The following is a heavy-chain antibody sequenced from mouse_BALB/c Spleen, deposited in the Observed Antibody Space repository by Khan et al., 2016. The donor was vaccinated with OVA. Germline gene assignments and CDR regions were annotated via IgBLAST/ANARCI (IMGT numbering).Heavy chain of an antibody. CDR2: ISNGGSYT. CDR3: ESHRFTTPTAWFAY. Sequence: EVQLVESGGDLVKPGGSLNLSCEASGFTFSSYGMSWLRQTPDKRLEWVATISNGGSYTYFPDSVKGRLTISRDNAKNTLYLQMSSLKSEDTAMYYCESHRFTTPTAWFAYWGQGTLVTVFA. CDR1: GFTFSSYG. V-gene: IGHV5-6*01. J-gene: IGHJ3*01. D-gene: IGHD1-2*01.